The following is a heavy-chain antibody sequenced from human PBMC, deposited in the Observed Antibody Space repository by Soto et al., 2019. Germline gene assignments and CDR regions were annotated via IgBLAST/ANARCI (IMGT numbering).Heavy chain of an antibody. J-gene: IGHJ5*02. CDR2: IWYDGSNK. D-gene: IGHD4-17*01. CDR1: GFTFSSYG. CDR3: AREVPEDYGDYVGWFDP. V-gene: IGHV3-33*01. Sequence: VQLVESGGGVVQPGRSLRLSCAASGFTFSSYGMHWVRQAPGKGLEWVAVIWYDGSNKYYADSVKGRFTISRDNSKNTLYLQMNSLRAEDTAVYYCAREVPEDYGDYVGWFDPWGQGTLVTVSS.